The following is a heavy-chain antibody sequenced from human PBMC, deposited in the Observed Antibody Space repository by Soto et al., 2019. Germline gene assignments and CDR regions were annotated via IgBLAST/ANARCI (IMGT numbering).Heavy chain of an antibody. CDR2: IGIARDT. CDR3: ARGTRGYKYGYKDL. CDR1: GFTFSSYD. V-gene: IGHV3-13*01. Sequence: GGSLRLSCAASGFTFSSYDMHWVRQPTGKGLEWVSAIGIARDTYYPDSVKGRFTISRENARNSVYLQMNGLRAEDTAVYYCARGTRGYKYGYKDLWGQGTLVTVSS. J-gene: IGHJ4*02. D-gene: IGHD5-18*01.